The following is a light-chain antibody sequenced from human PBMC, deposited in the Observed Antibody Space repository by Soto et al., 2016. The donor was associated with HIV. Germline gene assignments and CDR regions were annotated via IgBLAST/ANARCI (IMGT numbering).Light chain of an antibody. V-gene: IGKV1-39*01. CDR2: AAS. CDR3: QQSYSTPRT. CDR1: QSISSY. J-gene: IGKJ1*01. Sequence: DIQVTQSPFSLSASVGDRVIIDCRASQSISSYLNWYQQKPGKAPKLLIYAASSLQSGVPSKFSGSGSGTEFTLTISSLQPEDFATYYCQQSYSTPRTFGQGTKVEIK.